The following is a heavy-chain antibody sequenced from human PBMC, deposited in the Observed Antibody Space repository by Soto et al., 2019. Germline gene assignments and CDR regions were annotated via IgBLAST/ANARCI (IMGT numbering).Heavy chain of an antibody. CDR2: ISWDGGST. D-gene: IGHD3-9*01. V-gene: IGHV3-43*01. J-gene: IGHJ6*02. CDR1: GFTFDDYT. CDR3: AKDSRSSDILTGPPPYYYYYYGMDV. Sequence: GGSLRLSCAASGFTFDDYTMHWVRQAPGKGLEWVSLISWDGGSTYYADSVKGRFTISRDNSKNSLYLQMNSLRTEDTALYYCAKDSRSSDILTGPPPYYYYYYGMDVWGQGTTVTVSS.